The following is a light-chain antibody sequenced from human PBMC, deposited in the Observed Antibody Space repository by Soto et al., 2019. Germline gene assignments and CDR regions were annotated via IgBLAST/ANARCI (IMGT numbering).Light chain of an antibody. V-gene: IGKV3-11*01. CDR3: MQSTQLPPT. J-gene: IGKJ5*01. CDR2: DAS. Sequence: EIVLTQSPGTLSLSPGDTATLSCRASQSVSSYLAWYQQKPGQAPRLLIYDASNRATGIPARFSGSGSGTDFTLEISRVETDDVGIYYCMQSTQLPPTFGQGTRLEIK. CDR1: QSVSSY.